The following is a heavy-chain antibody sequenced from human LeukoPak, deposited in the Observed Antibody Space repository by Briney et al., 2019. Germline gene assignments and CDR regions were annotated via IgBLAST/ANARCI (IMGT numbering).Heavy chain of an antibody. CDR3: ARDWAYSGSLDY. CDR1: VFTFSSYW. V-gene: IGHV3-7*01. Sequence: GGSLRLSCASSVFTFSSYWMSWVRQAPGKGLEWVANIKQDGSEKNYVDSVKGRFTISRDNAKNSLYLQMNSLRAEDTAVYYCARDWAYSGSLDYWGQGTLVTVSS. J-gene: IGHJ4*02. D-gene: IGHD1-26*01. CDR2: IKQDGSEK.